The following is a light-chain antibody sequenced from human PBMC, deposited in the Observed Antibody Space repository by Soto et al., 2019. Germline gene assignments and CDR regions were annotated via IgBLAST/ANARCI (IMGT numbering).Light chain of an antibody. CDR1: QSISSY. Sequence: DIQMTQSPSSLSASVGDRVTITCRASQSISSYLNWYQQKPGKAPKLLIYGASSLQSGVPSRFSGSGSGTDFTLTISSLQPEDFATYSCQQSYSTPGYTFGQGT. CDR2: GAS. CDR3: QQSYSTPGYT. V-gene: IGKV1-39*01. J-gene: IGKJ2*01.